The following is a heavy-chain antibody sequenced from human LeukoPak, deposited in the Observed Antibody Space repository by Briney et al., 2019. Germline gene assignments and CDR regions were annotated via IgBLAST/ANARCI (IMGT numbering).Heavy chain of an antibody. V-gene: IGHV1-18*01. CDR1: GGTFSSHA. CDR3: ARLYSSGWPLECMDV. D-gene: IGHD6-19*01. J-gene: IGHJ6*02. CDR2: ISAYNGNT. Sequence: GASVKVSCKASGGTFSSHAVSWVRQAPGQGLEYMGYISAYNGNTNYAHNVQGRITMTTDTSTTTVYMELRSLRSDDTAVYYCARLYSSGWPLECMDVWGQGTTVTVSS.